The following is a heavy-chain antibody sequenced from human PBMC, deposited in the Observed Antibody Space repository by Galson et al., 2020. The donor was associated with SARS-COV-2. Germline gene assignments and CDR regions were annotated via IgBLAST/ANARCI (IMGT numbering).Heavy chain of an antibody. CDR1: GFSFSDYW. CDR2: INTYGNST. CDR3: VRHSSGDY. D-gene: IGHD3-22*01. J-gene: IGHJ4*02. V-gene: IGHV3-74*01. Sequence: GGSLRLSCAASGFSFSDYWMHWVRQAPGKGLVWVSRINTYGNSTNYADSVRGRFTASRDNAMNMLYLQMNSLRAEDTAVYYCVRHSSGDYWGQGTLVTVSS.